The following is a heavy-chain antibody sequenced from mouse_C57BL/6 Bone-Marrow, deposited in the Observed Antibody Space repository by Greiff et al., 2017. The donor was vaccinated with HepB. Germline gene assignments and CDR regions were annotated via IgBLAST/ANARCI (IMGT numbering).Heavy chain of an antibody. J-gene: IGHJ4*01. V-gene: IGHV1-69*01. D-gene: IGHD2-4*01. Sequence: QVQLQQPGAELVMPGASVKLSCKASGYTFTSYWMHWVKQRPGQGLEWIGEIDPSDSYTNYNQKFKGKSTLTVDKSSSTAYMQLSSLTSEDSAVYYCARRRVYDYDNYYAMDYWGQGTSVTVSS. CDR2: IDPSDSYT. CDR3: ARRRVYDYDNYYAMDY. CDR1: GYTFTSYW.